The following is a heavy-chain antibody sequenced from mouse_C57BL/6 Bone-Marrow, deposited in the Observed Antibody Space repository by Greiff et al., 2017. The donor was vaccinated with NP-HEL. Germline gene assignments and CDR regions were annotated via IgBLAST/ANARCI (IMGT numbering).Heavy chain of an antibody. J-gene: IGHJ2*01. CDR2: ISSGSSTI. Sequence: VQLQQSGGGLVKPGGSLKLSCAASGFTFSDYGMHWVRQAPEKGLEWVAYISSGSSTIYYADTVKGRFTISRDNAKNTLFLQMTSLRSEDTAMYYCARGSTVVSPPFDYWGQGTTLTVSS. CDR1: GFTFSDYG. V-gene: IGHV5-17*01. D-gene: IGHD1-1*01. CDR3: ARGSTVVSPPFDY.